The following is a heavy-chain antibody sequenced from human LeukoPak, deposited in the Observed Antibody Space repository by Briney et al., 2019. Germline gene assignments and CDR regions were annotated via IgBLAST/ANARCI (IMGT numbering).Heavy chain of an antibody. Sequence: GGSLRLSCAASGFTFDDYAMHWVRQAPGKGLEWVSSISSSSSYIYYADSVKGRFTISRDNAKNSLYLQMNSLRAEDTAVYYCARDGIVGATRAFDYWGQGTLVTVSS. CDR1: GFTFDDYA. J-gene: IGHJ4*02. CDR2: ISSSSSYI. V-gene: IGHV3-21*01. D-gene: IGHD1-26*01. CDR3: ARDGIVGATRAFDY.